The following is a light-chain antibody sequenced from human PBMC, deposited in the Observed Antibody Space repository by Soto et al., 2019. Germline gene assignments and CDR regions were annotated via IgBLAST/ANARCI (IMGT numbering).Light chain of an antibody. J-gene: IGKJ2*01. CDR2: AAS. Sequence: DIQLTQSPSFLSASVGDRVTITCRASQGISSYLDWYQQKPGKAPKLLIYAASTLQSGVPSMFSGSGSGTEFTLTISSLQPEDFATYYCQQLNSYPFFGQGTKLEIK. V-gene: IGKV1-9*01. CDR3: QQLNSYPF. CDR1: QGISSY.